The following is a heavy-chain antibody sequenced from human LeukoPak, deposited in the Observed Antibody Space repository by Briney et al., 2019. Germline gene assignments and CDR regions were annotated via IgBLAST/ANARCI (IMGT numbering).Heavy chain of an antibody. CDR1: GFNVRTNY. V-gene: IGHV3-66*01. Sequence: GGSLRLSCAASGFNVRTNYMSWVRQAPGKGLEWVSVIYSDGDTYYADSVKGRFTISRDNAKNTLYLQMSSLRADDTAVYYCVIDLGDYNDFWGQGTLVSVSS. CDR2: IYSDGDT. J-gene: IGHJ4*02. CDR3: VIDLGDYNDF. D-gene: IGHD2-15*01.